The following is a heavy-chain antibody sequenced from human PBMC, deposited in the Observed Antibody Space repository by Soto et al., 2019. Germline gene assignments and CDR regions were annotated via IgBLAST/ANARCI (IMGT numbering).Heavy chain of an antibody. V-gene: IGHV3-48*01. CDR1: GFTFGSYS. CDR2: ISSSSSTI. CDR3: AGGGSALLLAAAPPWYFDL. Sequence: EVQLVESGGGLVQPGGSLRLSCAASGFTFGSYSMNWVRQAPGKGLEWVSYISSSSSTIYYADYVKGRFTICRDNAKNSLYLQMNSLRAEDTAVYYCAGGGSALLLAAAPPWYFDLWGRVPLVAVSS. J-gene: IGHJ2*01. D-gene: IGHD2-15*01.